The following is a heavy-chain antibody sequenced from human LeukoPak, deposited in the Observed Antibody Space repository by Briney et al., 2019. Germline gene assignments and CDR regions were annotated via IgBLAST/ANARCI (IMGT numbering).Heavy chain of an antibody. J-gene: IGHJ4*02. V-gene: IGHV4-39*07. CDR3: AGRRYCSSTSCYRAVDY. CDR1: GGSISSSSYY. Sequence: KPSETLSLTCTVSGGSISSSSYYWGWIRQAPGKGLEWIGSIYYSGSTYYNPSLKSRVTISVDTSKNQFSLKLSSVTAADTAVYYCAGRRYCSSTSCYRAVDYWGQGTLVTVSS. CDR2: IYYSGST. D-gene: IGHD2-2*01.